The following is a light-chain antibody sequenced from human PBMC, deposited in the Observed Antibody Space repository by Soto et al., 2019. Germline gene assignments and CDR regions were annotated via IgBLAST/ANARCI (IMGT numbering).Light chain of an antibody. CDR1: QSVSSSY. J-gene: IGKJ5*01. CDR3: QQRSNWPPIT. Sequence: EIVLTQSPGTLSLSPGERATLSCRASQSVSSSYLAWYQQKPGQAPRLLIYGASSRATGIPDRFSGSGSGTDFTLTINSLEREDFAVYYCQQRSNWPPITFGQGTRLEIK. CDR2: GAS. V-gene: IGKV3D-20*02.